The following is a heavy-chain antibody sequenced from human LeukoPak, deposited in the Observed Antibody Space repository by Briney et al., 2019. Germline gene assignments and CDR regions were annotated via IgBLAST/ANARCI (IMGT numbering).Heavy chain of an antibody. J-gene: IGHJ6*02. CDR3: ARDKLGLWFGELSYYYYGMDV. CDR1: GGSISSGDYY. CDR2: IYYSGST. V-gene: IGHV4-30-4*01. D-gene: IGHD3-10*01. Sequence: PSETLSLTCTVSGGSISSGDYYWSWIRQPPGKGLEWIGYIYYSGSTYYNPSLKSRVTISVDTSKNQFSLKLSSVTAADTAMYYCARDKLGLWFGELSYYYYGMDVWGQGTTVTVSS.